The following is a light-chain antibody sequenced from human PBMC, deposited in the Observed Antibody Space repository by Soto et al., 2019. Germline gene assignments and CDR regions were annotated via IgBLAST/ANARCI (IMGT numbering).Light chain of an antibody. Sequence: IQLTQSPSSLSASVGDTVTISCRASQTIDNYLAWYQQYPGRAPKLLIYLASTLQSGVPSRFSGSGSGTDFKHTISSLQPEDFATYYCQQLDSNPPWTFGQGTRVEIK. CDR1: QTIDNY. CDR3: QQLDSNPPWT. J-gene: IGKJ1*01. CDR2: LAS. V-gene: IGKV1-9*01.